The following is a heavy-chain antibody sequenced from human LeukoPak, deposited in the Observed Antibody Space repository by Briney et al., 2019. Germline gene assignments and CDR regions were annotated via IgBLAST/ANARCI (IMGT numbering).Heavy chain of an antibody. CDR2: ISAYNGNT. Sequence: ASVKVSCKASGYTFTSYGISWVRQAPGQGLEWMGWISAYNGNTNYAQKLQGRVTMTTDTSTSTAYMELSSLRSEDTAVYYCAREGGVVLMVYAPNTGWFDPWGQGTLVTVSS. V-gene: IGHV1-18*01. CDR3: AREGGVVLMVYAPNTGWFDP. J-gene: IGHJ5*02. CDR1: GYTFTSYG. D-gene: IGHD2-8*01.